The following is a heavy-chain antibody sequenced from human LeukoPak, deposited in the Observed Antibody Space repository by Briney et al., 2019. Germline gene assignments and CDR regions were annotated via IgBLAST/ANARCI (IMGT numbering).Heavy chain of an antibody. Sequence: SETLSLTCTVSGDSINSLDLWSWVRQPPGKGLEWIREMYLSGTTHSNPSVKSRVTISIDKSKNQFFLNLSSVTAADTAVYYCAGLVGRYSSGLYYYYFDYWGQGTLVTVSS. J-gene: IGHJ4*02. V-gene: IGHV4-4*02. CDR3: AGLVGRYSSGLYYYYFDY. D-gene: IGHD3-22*01. CDR1: GDSINSLDL. CDR2: MYLSGTT.